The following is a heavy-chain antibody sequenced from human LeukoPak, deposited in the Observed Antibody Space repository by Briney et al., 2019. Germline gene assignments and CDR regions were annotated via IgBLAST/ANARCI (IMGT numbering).Heavy chain of an antibody. CDR1: EFTFSNYG. D-gene: IGHD3-10*01. CDR3: AKDSGVRWFGENYYYMDV. V-gene: IGHV3-23*01. Sequence: AGSLGLSCAASEFTFSNYGMSWLPQAPGHAPHPVSPIIGSGGSTYYAGSVKGRFTISRDNTKNTLYLQMNSLRAEDRAVYYCAKDSGVRWFGENYYYMDVWGKGTTVTISS. CDR2: IIGSGGST. J-gene: IGHJ6*03.